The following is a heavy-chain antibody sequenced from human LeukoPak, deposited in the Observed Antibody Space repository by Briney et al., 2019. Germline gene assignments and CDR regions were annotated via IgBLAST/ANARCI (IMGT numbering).Heavy chain of an antibody. CDR3: AKVPRQSGWYPLSDY. CDR1: GFTFGSHA. Sequence: GGSLRLPCAASGFTFGSHAMHWVRQAPGQGLEWVAVTSYDEINRFYVDSVKGRFTISRDNSKNTLYLQMDSLRAEDTAVYYCAKVPRQSGWYPLSDYWGQGALVTVSS. D-gene: IGHD6-13*01. V-gene: IGHV3-30-3*01. CDR2: TSYDEINR. J-gene: IGHJ4*02.